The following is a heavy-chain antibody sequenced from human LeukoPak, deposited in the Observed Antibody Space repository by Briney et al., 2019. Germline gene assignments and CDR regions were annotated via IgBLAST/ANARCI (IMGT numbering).Heavy chain of an antibody. CDR2: IWPDGSKK. Sequence: GGSLRLSCAASGFTFRTYAMHRVRQAPGKGLEWVAFIWPDGSKKFYADSVKGRFTISRDNSNHTLYLQMNSLRPEDTAPYFCAKISSSAEPNFDYWGQGILLTVSS. CDR3: AKISSSAEPNFDY. D-gene: IGHD1-14*01. CDR1: GFTFRTYA. V-gene: IGHV3-30*02. J-gene: IGHJ4*02.